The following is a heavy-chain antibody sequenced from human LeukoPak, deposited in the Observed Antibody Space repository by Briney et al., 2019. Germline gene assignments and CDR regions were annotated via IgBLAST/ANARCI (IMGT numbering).Heavy chain of an antibody. V-gene: IGHV4-39*07. CDR2: IYKSGST. CDR1: GDSISSSNYY. D-gene: IGHD3-10*01. Sequence: SETLSLTCSVSGDSISSSNYYWGWIRQPPGKGLEWIGSIYKSGSTYYNPSLKSRVTISLDTSKNQFSLKLSSVTAADTAVYYCARARRWFGATPYYMDVWGKGTTVTISS. CDR3: ARARRWFGATPYYMDV. J-gene: IGHJ6*03.